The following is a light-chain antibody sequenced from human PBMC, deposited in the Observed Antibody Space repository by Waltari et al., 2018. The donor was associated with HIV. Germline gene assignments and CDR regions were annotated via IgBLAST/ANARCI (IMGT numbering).Light chain of an antibody. CDR1: QSVSSNY. V-gene: IGKV3-20*01. J-gene: IGKJ1*01. CDR3: QQYNNWPPWT. CDR2: AAS. Sequence: EIVLTQSPDTLSLSPGDRATLSCRASQSVSSNYLAWYQQKPGQAPRLLIYAASRRATGIPDRFSGSGSGTDFTLTINRLEPEDFAVYYCQQYNNWPPWTFGQGTKVEIK.